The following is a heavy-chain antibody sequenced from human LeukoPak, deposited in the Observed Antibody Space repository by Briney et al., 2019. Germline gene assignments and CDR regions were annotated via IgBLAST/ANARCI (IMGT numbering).Heavy chain of an antibody. CDR1: GGSISSYY. CDR2: IYTSGST. J-gene: IGHJ5*02. Sequence: PSETLSLTCTVSGGSISSYYWSWIRQPAGKGLEWIGRIYTSGSTNYNPSLKSRVTMSVDTSKNQFSLKLSSVTAADTAVYYCARDKVDTAIIRFDPWGQGTLVTVRS. D-gene: IGHD5-18*01. CDR3: ARDKVDTAIIRFDP. V-gene: IGHV4-4*07.